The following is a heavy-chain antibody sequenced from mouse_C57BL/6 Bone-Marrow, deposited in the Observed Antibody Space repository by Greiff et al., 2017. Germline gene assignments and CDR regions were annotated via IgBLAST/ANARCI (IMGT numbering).Heavy chain of an antibody. CDR1: GYTFTSDW. Sequence: VQLQQSGAELVRPGTSVKLSCKASGYTFTSDWMHWVKQRPGQGLEWIGVIDPSDSYTNYNQKFKGKATLTVDTSSSTAYTQLSSLTSEDSAVYYCARRSWLVYFDVGGRGTTVTVSS. D-gene: IGHD2-2*01. CDR3: ARRSWLVYFDV. CDR2: IDPSDSYT. J-gene: IGHJ1*03. V-gene: IGHV1-59*01.